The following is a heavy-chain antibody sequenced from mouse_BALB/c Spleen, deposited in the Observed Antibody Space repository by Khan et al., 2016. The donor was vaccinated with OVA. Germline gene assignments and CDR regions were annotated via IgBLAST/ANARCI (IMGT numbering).Heavy chain of an antibody. D-gene: IGHD1-1*01. CDR3: TRRRGYYGCNPYFDY. Sequence: EVELVESGGGLVRPGGSLKLSCAASGFSFSSYSMSWVRQTPEKRLEWVATISSGDSYTYYPDRVKGRFTISRDNAKNTLYLQMSSLKSEDTAMYYCTRRRGYYGCNPYFDYWGQGTTLTVSS. J-gene: IGHJ2*01. V-gene: IGHV5-6-4*01. CDR2: ISSGDSYT. CDR1: GFSFSSYS.